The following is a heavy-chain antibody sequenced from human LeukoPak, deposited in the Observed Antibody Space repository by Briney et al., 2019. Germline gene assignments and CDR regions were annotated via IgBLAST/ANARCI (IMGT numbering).Heavy chain of an antibody. CDR3: ARDSYYDSSGLFDY. V-gene: IGHV1-69*04. Sequence: GSSVKVSCKASGGTFISYTISWVRQAPGQGLEWMGRIIPILGIANYAQKFQGRFTITAHKSTSTAYMELSSLRSEDTAVYYCARDSYYDSSGLFDYWGQGTLVTVSS. CDR2: IIPILGIA. CDR1: GGTFISYT. J-gene: IGHJ4*02. D-gene: IGHD3-22*01.